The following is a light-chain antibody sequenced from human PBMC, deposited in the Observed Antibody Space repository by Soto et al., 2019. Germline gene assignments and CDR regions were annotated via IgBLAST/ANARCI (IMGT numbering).Light chain of an antibody. V-gene: IGKV3-20*01. CDR1: QSVSSNH. CDR3: QQYDSSPWT. Sequence: EIVLTQSPGTLSLSPGERATLSCRASQSVSSNHLAWYQQKTGQTPRLLIYIASNRVPGIPDRFSGSGSGTHFTLTISRVEPEDFAVYYCQQYDSSPWTFGQGTKVEIK. CDR2: IAS. J-gene: IGKJ1*01.